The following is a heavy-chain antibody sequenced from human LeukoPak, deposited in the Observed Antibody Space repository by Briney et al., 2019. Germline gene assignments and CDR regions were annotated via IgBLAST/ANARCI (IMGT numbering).Heavy chain of an antibody. CDR2: IYYSGST. CDR3: ASLSIAARQAPYYYYYMDV. CDR1: GGSISSSSYY. Sequence: PSETLSLTCTVSGGSISSSSYYWGWIRQPPGKGLEWIGSIYYSGSTYYNPSLKSRVTISVDTSKNQFSLKLSSVTAADTAVYYCASLSIAARQAPYYYYYMDVWGKGTTVTVSS. J-gene: IGHJ6*03. V-gene: IGHV4-39*07. D-gene: IGHD6-6*01.